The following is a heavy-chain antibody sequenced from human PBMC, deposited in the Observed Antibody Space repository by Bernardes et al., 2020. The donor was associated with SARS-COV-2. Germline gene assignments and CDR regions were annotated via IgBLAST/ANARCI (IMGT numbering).Heavy chain of an antibody. V-gene: IGHV1-24*01. J-gene: IGHJ6*02. CDR1: GYPLAELA. Sequence: ASVKVSCEVSGYPLAELAIHWVRQAPGEGLEWLGGFDPEEDETVYAQRFQGRVTMSEDTGTDTAYIELRSLSSEDTAVYYCSTASAEPNYYFHAMDVWGQGTTVTVSS. CDR2: FDPEEDET. CDR3: STASAEPNYYFHAMDV.